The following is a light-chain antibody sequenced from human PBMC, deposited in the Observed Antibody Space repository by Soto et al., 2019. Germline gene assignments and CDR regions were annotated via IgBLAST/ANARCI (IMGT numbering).Light chain of an antibody. J-gene: IGLJ3*02. CDR1: SSDIGSYNH. Sequence: QSALTQPASVSGSPGQSITVSCTGTSSDIGSYNHVSWFQQHPGKAPKLMIYEVSNRPSGIPDRFSGSKSGNTASLTVSGLQAEDEAYYYSSSYTKTNNLWGFGGGTKLTVL. V-gene: IGLV2-14*01. CDR3: SSYTKTNNLWG. CDR2: EVS.